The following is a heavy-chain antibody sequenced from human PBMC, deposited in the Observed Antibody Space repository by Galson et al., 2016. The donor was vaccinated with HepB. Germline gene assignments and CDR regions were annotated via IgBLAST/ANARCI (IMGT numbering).Heavy chain of an antibody. CDR3: ARSPPRGYSGHDFSAFDY. V-gene: IGHV4-34*01. CDR2: IDPRGNS. D-gene: IGHD5-12*01. J-gene: IGHJ4*02. Sequence: SETLSLTCAVSGGSFSGYHWNWIRQPPGKGLEWNGKIDPRGNSDYNPSLKSRVTISLDTSKNQLSLKVQSVTATDTAVYYCARSPPRGYSGHDFSAFDYWGQGSLVTVSS. CDR1: GGSFSGYH.